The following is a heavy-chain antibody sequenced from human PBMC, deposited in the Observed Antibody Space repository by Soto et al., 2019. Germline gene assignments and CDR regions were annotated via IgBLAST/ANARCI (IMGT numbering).Heavy chain of an antibody. V-gene: IGHV1-46*01. CDR1: AYTFTSYY. Sequence: ASVKVSCKASAYTFTSYYMHWVRQAPGQGLEWMGIINPSGGSKSYEQKFQGRVTMTRDTSTSTVYMELSSLRSEDTAVYYCARDIHIRYYGSGSAMDVWGQGTTVTVSS. CDR2: INPSGGSK. J-gene: IGHJ6*02. CDR3: ARDIHIRYYGSGSAMDV. D-gene: IGHD3-10*01.